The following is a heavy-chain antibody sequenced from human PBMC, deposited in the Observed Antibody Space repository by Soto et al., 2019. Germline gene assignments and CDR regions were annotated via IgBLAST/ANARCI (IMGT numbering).Heavy chain of an antibody. J-gene: IGHJ6*02. Sequence: SVKVSCKASGGTFSSYAISWVRQAPGQGLEWMGGIIPIFGTANYAQKFQGRVTITADESTSTAYMGLSSLRSEDTAVYYCARPAYYYGSEKHYYYYGMDVWGQGTTVTVSS. D-gene: IGHD3-10*01. CDR3: ARPAYYYGSEKHYYYYGMDV. CDR1: GGTFSSYA. V-gene: IGHV1-69*13. CDR2: IIPIFGTA.